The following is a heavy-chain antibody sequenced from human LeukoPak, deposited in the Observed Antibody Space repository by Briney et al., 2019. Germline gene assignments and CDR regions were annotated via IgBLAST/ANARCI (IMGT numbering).Heavy chain of an antibody. CDR1: GFTFSSYA. D-gene: IGHD5-12*01. J-gene: IGHJ4*02. V-gene: IGHV3-30-3*01. Sequence: GGSLRLSCAASGFTFSSYAMHWVRQAPGKGLEWVAAISYDGSNAYYADSVKGRFTISRDNSKTTLYLQMNSLRAEDTAVYYCAGDLAKVSSFDYWGQGTLVTVSS. CDR2: ISYDGSNA. CDR3: AGDLAKVSSFDY.